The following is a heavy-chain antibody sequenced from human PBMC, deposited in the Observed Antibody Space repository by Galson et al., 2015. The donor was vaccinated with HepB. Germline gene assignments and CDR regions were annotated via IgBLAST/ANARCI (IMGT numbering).Heavy chain of an antibody. CDR1: GFTFSSYG. Sequence: SLRLSCAASGFTFSSYGMHWVRQAPGKGLEWVAVISYDGSNKYYADSVKGRFTISRDNSKNTLYLQMNSLRAEDTAVYYCAKMTAGWLLYTDWGFDPWGQGTLVTVSS. D-gene: IGHD3/OR15-3a*01. J-gene: IGHJ5*02. V-gene: IGHV3-30*18. CDR2: ISYDGSNK. CDR3: AKMTAGWLLYTDWGFDP.